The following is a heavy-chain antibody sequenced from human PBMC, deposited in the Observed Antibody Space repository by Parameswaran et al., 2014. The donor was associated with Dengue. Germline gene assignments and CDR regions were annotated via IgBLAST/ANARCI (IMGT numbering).Heavy chain of an antibody. J-gene: IGHJ3*02. CDR3: ARLSSGWLGDAFDI. D-gene: IGHD6-19*01. CDR2: INWNGGST. V-gene: IGHV3-20*01. Sequence: VRQAPGKGLEWVSGINWNGGSTGYADSVKGRFTISRDNAKNSLYLQMNSLRAEDTALYHCARLSSGWLGDAFDIWGQGTMVTVSS.